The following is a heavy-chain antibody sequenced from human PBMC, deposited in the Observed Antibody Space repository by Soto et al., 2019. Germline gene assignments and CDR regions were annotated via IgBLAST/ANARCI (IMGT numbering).Heavy chain of an antibody. CDR3: ARHTAYSGSRGASDY. D-gene: IGHD1-26*01. CDR2: IIPILGIA. J-gene: IGHJ4*02. Sequence: QVQLVQSGAEVKKPGSSVKVSCKASGGTFSSYTISWVRQAPGQGLEWMGRIIPILGIANYAQKFQGRVTITADKSTSTAYMELSRLRSEDTAVYYCARHTAYSGSRGASDYWGQGTLVTVSS. V-gene: IGHV1-69*02. CDR1: GGTFSSYT.